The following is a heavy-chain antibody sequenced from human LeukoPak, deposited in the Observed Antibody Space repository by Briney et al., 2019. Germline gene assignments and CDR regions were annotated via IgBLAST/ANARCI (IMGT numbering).Heavy chain of an antibody. CDR3: TRYSSSDNRFDP. J-gene: IGHJ5*02. V-gene: IGHV3-73*01. Sequence: PGGSLRHSCAASGFTFSGSAMHWVRQASGKGLEWVGRIRNKANSYATAYTASVKGRFTISRDDSKNTAYLQMNSLKTEDTAVYYCTRYSSSDNRFDPWGQGTLVTVSS. D-gene: IGHD6-6*01. CDR1: GFTFSGSA. CDR2: IRNKANSYAT.